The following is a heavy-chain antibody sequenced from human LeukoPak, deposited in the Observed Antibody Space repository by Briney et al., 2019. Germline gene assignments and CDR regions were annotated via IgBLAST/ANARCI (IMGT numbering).Heavy chain of an antibody. D-gene: IGHD1-26*01. V-gene: IGHV1-69*04. Sequence: ASVKVSCKASGGTFSSYAISWVRQAPGQGLEWMERIIPILGIANYAQKFQGRVTITADKSTSTAYMELSSLRSEDTAVYYCARDSGSSNPRECDAFDIWGQGTMVTVSS. J-gene: IGHJ3*02. CDR2: IIPILGIA. CDR3: ARDSGSSNPRECDAFDI. CDR1: GGTFSSYA.